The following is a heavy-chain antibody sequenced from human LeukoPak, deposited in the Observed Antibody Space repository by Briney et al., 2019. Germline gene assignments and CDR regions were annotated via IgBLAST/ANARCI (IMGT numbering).Heavy chain of an antibody. D-gene: IGHD6-19*01. CDR3: ARESAVGDWFDP. V-gene: IGHV4-59*11. Sequence: SETLPLTSTHPPHPNSRHHRSCTRHPPAKGLERIGYIYYSGSTNYNPSLKSRVTISVDTSKNQFSLKLSSVTAADTAVYYCARESAVGDWFDPWGQGTLVTVSS. CDR1: PHPNSRHH. CDR2: IYYSGST. J-gene: IGHJ5*02.